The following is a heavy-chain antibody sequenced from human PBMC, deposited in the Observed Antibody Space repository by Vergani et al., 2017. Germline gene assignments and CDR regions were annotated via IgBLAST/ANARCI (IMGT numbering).Heavy chain of an antibody. D-gene: IGHD2-2*01. CDR2: IYYSGST. V-gene: IGHV4-39*07. CDR3: AGSSTTWRYAFDI. J-gene: IGHJ3*02. Sequence: QLQLQESGPGLVKPSETLSLTCTVSGGSISSSSYYWGWIRQPQGKGLEWIGGIYYSGSTYYNPSLKSRVTIPVDTSKNQFSLKLSSVTAADTAVYYCAGSSTTWRYAFDIWGQGTMVTVSS. CDR1: GGSISSSSYY.